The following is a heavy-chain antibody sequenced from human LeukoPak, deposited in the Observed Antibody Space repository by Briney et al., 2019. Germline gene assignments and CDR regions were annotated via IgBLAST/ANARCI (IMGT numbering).Heavy chain of an antibody. CDR2: IKGSGSYA. CDR3: ARGRGGYDILTGYYRWAIDY. V-gene: IGHV3-23*01. Sequence: GGSLRLSCVGSDFTFANYAMTWVRLTPGKGLEWVSSIKGSGSYAMYADSVSGRFTTSRDNSRNTIFLQMTSLRAEDTAVYYCARGRGGYDILTGYYRWAIDYWGQGTLVTVSS. D-gene: IGHD3-9*01. J-gene: IGHJ4*02. CDR1: DFTFANYA.